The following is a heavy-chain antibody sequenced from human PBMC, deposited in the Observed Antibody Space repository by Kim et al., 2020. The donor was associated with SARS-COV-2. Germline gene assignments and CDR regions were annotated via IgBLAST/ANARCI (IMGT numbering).Heavy chain of an antibody. D-gene: IGHD2-2*02. CDR2: IYTSGST. Sequence: SETLSLTCTVSGGSISSYYWSWIRQPAGKGLEWIGRIYTSGSTNYNPSLKSRVTMSVDTSKNQFSLKLSSVTAADTAVYYCARGSYCSSTSCYTWGGLFDYWGQGTLVTVSS. J-gene: IGHJ4*02. CDR3: ARGSYCSSTSCYTWGGLFDY. CDR1: GGSISSYY. V-gene: IGHV4-4*07.